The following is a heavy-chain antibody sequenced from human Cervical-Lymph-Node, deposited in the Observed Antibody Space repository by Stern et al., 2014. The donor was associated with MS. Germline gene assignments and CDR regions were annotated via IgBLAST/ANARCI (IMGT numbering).Heavy chain of an antibody. CDR3: ARGGFCTDAACYEFDGMDV. J-gene: IGHJ6*02. D-gene: IGHD2-8*01. V-gene: IGHV3-33*01. Sequence: VQLVESGGGVVQPGTSLRLSCAASGFTLSSYGMHWVRQAPGKGLERGALIWYDGSNKYYADSVKGRFTISRDNSKDTVYLQMNSLRVEDTALYYCARGGFCTDAACYEFDGMDVWGQGTTVTVPS. CDR1: GFTLSSYG. CDR2: IWYDGSNK.